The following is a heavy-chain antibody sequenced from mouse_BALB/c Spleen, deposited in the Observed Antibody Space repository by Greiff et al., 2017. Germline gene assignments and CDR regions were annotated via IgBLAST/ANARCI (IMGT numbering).Heavy chain of an antibody. D-gene: IGHD2-5*01. CDR1: GYAFTNYW. CDR2: IYPGSGNT. J-gene: IGHJ1*01. CDR3: ARAIVYCRYFDV. Sequence: QVQLQQSGAELVRPGTSVKISCKASGYAFTNYWLGWVKQRPGHGLEWIGAIYPGSGNTYYNEKFKGKATLTADKSASTAYMQLSSLTSEDSAVYFCARAIVYCRYFDVWGAGTTVTVSS. V-gene: IGHV1-63*01.